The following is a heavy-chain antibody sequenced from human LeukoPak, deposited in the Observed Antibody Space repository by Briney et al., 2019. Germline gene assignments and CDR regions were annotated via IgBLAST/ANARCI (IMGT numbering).Heavy chain of an antibody. CDR1: GFTFSSYT. Sequence: GGSLRLSCAASGFTFSSYTMNWVRQAPGKGLEWVSIISSGSSYIYYADSVKGRFTISRDNAKSSLYLQMNSLRAEDTALYYCAKDRGGGSQLGDAFDVWGQGTMVTVSS. J-gene: IGHJ3*01. CDR2: ISSGSSYI. D-gene: IGHD2-15*01. V-gene: IGHV3-21*04. CDR3: AKDRGGGSQLGDAFDV.